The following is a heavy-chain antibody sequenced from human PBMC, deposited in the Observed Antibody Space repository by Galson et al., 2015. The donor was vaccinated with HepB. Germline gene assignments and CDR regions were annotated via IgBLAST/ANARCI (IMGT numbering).Heavy chain of an antibody. CDR3: ARDSGSHYYGSGSFDH. Sequence: SLRLSCAASGFTVSTNYMSWVRQAPGKGLEWVSVIYSDGSTYYADSVKGRFTISRDNSESTLYLQMNSLRAEDTAVYYCARDSGSHYYGSGSFDHWGRGTLVTVSS. J-gene: IGHJ4*02. V-gene: IGHV3-66*01. CDR2: IYSDGST. CDR1: GFTVSTNY. D-gene: IGHD3-10*01.